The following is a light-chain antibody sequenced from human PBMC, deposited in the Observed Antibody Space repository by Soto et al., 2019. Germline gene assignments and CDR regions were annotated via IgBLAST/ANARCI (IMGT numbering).Light chain of an antibody. CDR2: KAS. Sequence: DIQMTQSPSTLSASVGDRVTITCRASQSISNWLAWYQQKPGKAPNLLIYKASSLESGVPSRFSGSGSGTEFTLSISILQTDDFATYYCQQYNTYPLTFGGGT. V-gene: IGKV1-5*03. CDR3: QQYNTYPLT. CDR1: QSISNW. J-gene: IGKJ4*01.